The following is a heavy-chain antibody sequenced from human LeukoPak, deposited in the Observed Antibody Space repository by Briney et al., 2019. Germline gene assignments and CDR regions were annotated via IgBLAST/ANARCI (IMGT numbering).Heavy chain of an antibody. CDR2: INPNSGDT. Sequence: ASVKVSCKASGYTFTSYGISWVRQAPGQGLEWMGWINPNSGDTTYAQKFQGRVTMTRDTSTSTAYMELSRLRSDDTAVYYCARAQYYYPHHYYVYWGQGTLVTVSS. D-gene: IGHD3-10*01. CDR1: GYTFTSYG. CDR3: ARAQYYYPHHYYVY. V-gene: IGHV1-2*02. J-gene: IGHJ4*02.